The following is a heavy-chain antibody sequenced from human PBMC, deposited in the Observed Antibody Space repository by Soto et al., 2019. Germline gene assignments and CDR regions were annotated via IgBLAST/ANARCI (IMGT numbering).Heavy chain of an antibody. CDR1: GGTFSGYA. Sequence: QAQLMQSGAEVKKPGSSVKVSCKAAGGTFSGYAINWVRQPPGQGLEWLGGIIPLLGITDYGQKFQGRITTAADESTGTAYMDLRGLRSEDRSVYYCARDPRRITGTTSPGDFQHWGQGTLVSVSS. J-gene: IGHJ1*01. D-gene: IGHD1-1*01. CDR2: IIPLLGIT. V-gene: IGHV1-69*01. CDR3: ARDPRRITGTTSPGDFQH.